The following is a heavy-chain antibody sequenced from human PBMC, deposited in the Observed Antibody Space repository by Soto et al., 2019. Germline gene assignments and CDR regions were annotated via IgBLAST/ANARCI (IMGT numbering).Heavy chain of an antibody. CDR2: MNPNSGNT. D-gene: IGHD3-22*01. J-gene: IGHJ6*02. CDR3: ARERGGYYYDSSGYYATYYGMDV. CDR1: GYTFTSYD. V-gene: IGHV1-8*01. Sequence: QVQLVQSGAEVKKPGASVKVSCKASGYTFTSYDINWVRQATGQGLEWMGWMNPNSGNTGYAQKFQGRVTMTRNTSISTAYMELSSLRSEDTAVYYCARERGGYYYDSSGYYATYYGMDVWGQGTTVTVSS.